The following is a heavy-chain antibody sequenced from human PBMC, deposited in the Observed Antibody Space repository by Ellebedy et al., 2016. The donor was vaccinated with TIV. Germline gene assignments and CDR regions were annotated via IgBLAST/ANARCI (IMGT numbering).Heavy chain of an antibody. CDR1: GVSISSSSYY. V-gene: IGHV4-39*07. Sequence: SETLSLTCTVSGVSISSSSYYWGWIRQPPGTGLGWIGTIYYSGSTYYNPSLKSRVTISVDTSKNQFSLKPSSVTAADTAVYYCARDWFDPWGQGTLVTVSS. CDR2: IYYSGST. CDR3: ARDWFDP. J-gene: IGHJ5*02.